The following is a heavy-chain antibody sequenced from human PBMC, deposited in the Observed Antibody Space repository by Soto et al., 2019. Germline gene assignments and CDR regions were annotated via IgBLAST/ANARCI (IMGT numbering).Heavy chain of an antibody. CDR3: ARDRSRSGGMGPLTPWAV. CDR2: ISATGGKT. D-gene: IGHD2-15*01. V-gene: IGHV3-23*01. Sequence: VQLLESGGGVVQPGGSLRLSCAASGFTFSNYAMNWVRQAPGKGLEWVSFISATGGKTYYADSVKGRFTISRDNSKNTLYVQMSSLRAEDTAVYYCARDRSRSGGMGPLTPWAVWGQGTTVTVSS. CDR1: GFTFSNYA. J-gene: IGHJ6*02.